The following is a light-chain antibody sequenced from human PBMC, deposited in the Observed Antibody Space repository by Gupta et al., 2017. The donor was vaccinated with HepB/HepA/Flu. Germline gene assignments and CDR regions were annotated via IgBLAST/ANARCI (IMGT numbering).Light chain of an antibody. V-gene: IGLV1-40*01. CDR3: QSYDSSLSGVV. J-gene: IGLJ2*01. Sequence: QSVLTQPPSVSGAPGQRVTISCTGSSSNIGAVYDVHWYQQLPGTAPRLLIYANNNRPSGVPDRLSGSKSGTSASLAITGLQAEDEGDYYCQSYDSSLSGVVFGGGTKLTVL. CDR1: SSNIGAVYD. CDR2: ANN.